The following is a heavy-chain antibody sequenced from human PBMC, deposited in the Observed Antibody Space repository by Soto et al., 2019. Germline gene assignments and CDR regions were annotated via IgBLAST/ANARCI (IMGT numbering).Heavy chain of an antibody. Sequence: QVQLVQSGAEVKRPESSMKVSCKPSGGTFNNYAINWVRQAPGQGLEWMGAIIPISGTTKYAQKFQGRVTISADKSTSTVYMDLISLRSEDTVVYYCARWGGLSCSGAVCFKKPFDYWGQGTLVTVSS. CDR3: ARWGGLSCSGAVCFKKPFDY. V-gene: IGHV1-69*06. CDR1: GGTFNNYA. CDR2: IIPISGTT. J-gene: IGHJ4*02. D-gene: IGHD2-8*02.